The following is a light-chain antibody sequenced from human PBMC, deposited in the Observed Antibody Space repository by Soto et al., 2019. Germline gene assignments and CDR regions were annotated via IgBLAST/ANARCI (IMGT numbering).Light chain of an antibody. CDR2: EVS. V-gene: IGLV2-14*01. CDR3: RSYTSSSTYV. CDR1: SSDVGGYNY. J-gene: IGLJ1*01. Sequence: QSVLTQPASVSGSPGQSITISCTGTSSDVGGYNYVSWYQQHPGKAPKLMIYEVSNRPSGVSNRFSGSKSGNTASLTISGLQAEDEADYYCRSYTSSSTYVLGTGTKVTV.